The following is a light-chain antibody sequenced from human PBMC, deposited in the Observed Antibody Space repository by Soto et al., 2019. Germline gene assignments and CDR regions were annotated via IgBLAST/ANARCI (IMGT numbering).Light chain of an antibody. V-gene: IGKV2D-29*01. Sequence: DIVMTQTPLSLSVTPGQPASISCKSSQSLLGSDGKTYLSWYLQKPGHPPQLLIFEVSNHFSGVSDRFSGSGSGTDFTLKISRVEAEDVGVCYCMQSVQFPRTFGGGTKVEIK. CDR1: QSLLGSDGKTY. CDR2: EVS. CDR3: MQSVQFPRT. J-gene: IGKJ4*01.